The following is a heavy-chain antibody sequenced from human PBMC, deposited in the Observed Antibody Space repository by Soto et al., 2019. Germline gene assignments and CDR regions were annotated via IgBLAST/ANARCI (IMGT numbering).Heavy chain of an antibody. V-gene: IGHV3-74*03. CDR3: AKDLIWGQSDY. CDR2: INTDGTNT. D-gene: IGHD3-16*01. CDR1: GFTFSRYW. Sequence: EVQLVESGGGLVQPGGSLRLSCAVSGFTFSRYWMHWFRQDPGNGLVWVSSINTDGTNTQYADSVRGRFTVSRDNAKNTLYLQMISLRSEDTAVYYCAKDLIWGQSDYWGQGTLVVVSS. J-gene: IGHJ4*02.